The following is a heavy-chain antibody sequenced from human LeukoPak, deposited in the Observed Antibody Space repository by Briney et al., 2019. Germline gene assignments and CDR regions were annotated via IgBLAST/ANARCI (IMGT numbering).Heavy chain of an antibody. CDR3: ARSDGYPTFDY. V-gene: IGHV3-30-3*01. Sequence: PGGSLRLSCAASGFTFSSYAMHWVRQAPGKGLEWVAVISYDGSNKYYADSVKGRFTISRDNSKNTLYLQMNSLRAEDTAVYYCARSDGYPTFDYWGQGTLVTVSS. J-gene: IGHJ4*02. D-gene: IGHD5-12*01. CDR1: GFTFSSYA. CDR2: ISYDGSNK.